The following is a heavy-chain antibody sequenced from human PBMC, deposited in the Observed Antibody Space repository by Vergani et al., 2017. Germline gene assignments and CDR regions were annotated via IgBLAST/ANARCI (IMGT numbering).Heavy chain of an antibody. CDR3: VNDAGSYENYFDS. CDR1: GFTFSTYA. V-gene: IGHV3-23*01. CDR2: LTGGGGST. D-gene: IGHD1-26*01. Sequence: EVPLLGSGGSLKQPGGSVRLSCAASGFTFSTYAMHWVRQAPGKGLEWFSALTGGGGSTYYADSFKGRFIISRDNSRDTLYLRMNSLRPEDTATYYCVNDAGSYENYFDSWGQGTLVTVSS. J-gene: IGHJ4*02.